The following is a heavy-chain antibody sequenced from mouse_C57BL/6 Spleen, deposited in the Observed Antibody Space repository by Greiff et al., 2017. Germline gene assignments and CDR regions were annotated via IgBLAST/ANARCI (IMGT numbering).Heavy chain of an antibody. CDR3: TREAHYSNYVTPFAY. V-gene: IGHV5-9-1*02. CDR2: ISSGGDYI. Sequence: EVQRVESGEGLVKPGGSLKLSCAASGFTFSSHAMSWVRPTPEKRLEWVAYISSGGDYIYYEDTVKGRFTISRDNARNTLYLQMRSLKSEDTAMYYCTREAHYSNYVTPFAYWGQGTLVTGSA. D-gene: IGHD2-5*01. CDR1: GFTFSSHA. J-gene: IGHJ3*01.